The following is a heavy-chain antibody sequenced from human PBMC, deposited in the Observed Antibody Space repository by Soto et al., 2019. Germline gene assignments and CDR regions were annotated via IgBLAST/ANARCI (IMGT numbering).Heavy chain of an antibody. V-gene: IGHV1-2*02. CDR2: INPNSGGT. CDR3: ARVTDYYDSSGYFLGAFDI. J-gene: IGHJ3*02. CDR1: GYTFTGYY. Sequence: ASLKVSCKASGYTFTGYYMHWVRQAPGQGLEWMGWINPNSGGTNYAQKFQGRVTMTRDTSISTAYMELSRLRSDDTAVYYCARVTDYYDSSGYFLGAFDIWGQGTMVTVSS. D-gene: IGHD3-22*01.